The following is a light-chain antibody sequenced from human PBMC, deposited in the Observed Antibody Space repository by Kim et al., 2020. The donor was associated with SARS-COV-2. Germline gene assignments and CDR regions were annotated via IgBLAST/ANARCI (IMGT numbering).Light chain of an antibody. CDR2: QDS. V-gene: IGLV3-1*01. Sequence: PGQTASITCSGDKLGDKYACWYQQKPGQSPVLVIYQDSKRPSGIPERFSGSNSGNTATLTISGTQAMDEADYYCQAWDSSTLFVFGTGTKVTVL. J-gene: IGLJ1*01. CDR1: KLGDKY. CDR3: QAWDSSTLFV.